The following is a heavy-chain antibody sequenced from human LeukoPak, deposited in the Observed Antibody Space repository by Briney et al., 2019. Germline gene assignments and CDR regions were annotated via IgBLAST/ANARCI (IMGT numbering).Heavy chain of an antibody. CDR1: GFTFSGSA. V-gene: IGHV3-73*01. Sequence: GGSLRLSCAASGFTFSGSAMHWVRQASGKGLEWVGRTRSKVNSYVTAYAASVKGRFTISRDDSKSTGYLQMNSLKTADTAVYYCAVTEGGGSFTVRYWGQGTLVTVSS. J-gene: IGHJ4*02. D-gene: IGHD2-15*01. CDR3: AVTEGGGSFTVRY. CDR2: TRSKVNSYVT.